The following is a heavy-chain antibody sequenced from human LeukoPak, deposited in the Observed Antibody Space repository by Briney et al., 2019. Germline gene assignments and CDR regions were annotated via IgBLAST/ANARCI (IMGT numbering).Heavy chain of an antibody. D-gene: IGHD2-15*01. CDR3: VRQGGWGGAASLIEF. J-gene: IGHJ4*02. Sequence: PSETLSLTCTVSGVXISTSTHYWAWIRQPPGKGLEWIGSMFYRGSTYYNASLKSRVTLSVDTSRNQFSLKLSSVTPSDTAMYYCVRQGGWGGAASLIEFWGQGTLVTVSS. V-gene: IGHV4-39*01. CDR1: GVXISTSTHY. CDR2: MFYRGST.